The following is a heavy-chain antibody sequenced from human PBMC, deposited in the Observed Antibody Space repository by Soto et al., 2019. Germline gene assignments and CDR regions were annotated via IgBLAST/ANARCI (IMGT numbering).Heavy chain of an antibody. CDR1: GGTFSSYA. V-gene: IGHV1-69*13. CDR3: ARARATVVTPGSGYYYGMDV. J-gene: IGHJ6*02. Sequence: EASVKVSCKASGGTFSSYAISWVRQAPGQGLEWMGGIIPIFGTANYAQKFQGRVTITADESTSTAYMELSSLRSEDTAVYYCARARATVVTPGSGYYYGMDVWGQGTTVTVSS. CDR2: IIPIFGTA. D-gene: IGHD4-17*01.